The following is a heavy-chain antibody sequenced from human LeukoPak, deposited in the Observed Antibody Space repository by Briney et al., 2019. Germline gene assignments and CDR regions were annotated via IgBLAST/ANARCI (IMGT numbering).Heavy chain of an antibody. V-gene: IGHV1-18*01. Sequence: EASVKVSCKASGYTFTSYGISWVRQAPGQGLEWMGWISAYNGNTNYAQKLQGRVTMTTDPSTSTAYMELRSLRSDDPAVYYCARVPAGYIVLGPHHMDVWGEGTTVTISS. CDR3: ARVPAGYIVLGPHHMDV. J-gene: IGHJ6*03. CDR2: ISAYNGNT. D-gene: IGHD2-8*01. CDR1: GYTFTSYG.